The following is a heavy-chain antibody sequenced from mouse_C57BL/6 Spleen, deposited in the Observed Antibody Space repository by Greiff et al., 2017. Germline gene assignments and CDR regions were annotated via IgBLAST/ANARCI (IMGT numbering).Heavy chain of an antibody. CDR2: IHPNSGST. V-gene: IGHV1-64*01. J-gene: IGHJ2*01. CDR3: AREEVTGNFDY. Sequence: QVQLKQPGAELVKPGASVKLSCKASGYTFTSYWMHWVKQRPGQGLEWIGMIHPNSGSTNYNEKFKSKATLTVDKSSSTAYMQLSSLTSEDSAVYYCAREEVTGNFDYWGQGTTLTVSS. D-gene: IGHD4-1*01. CDR1: GYTFTSYW.